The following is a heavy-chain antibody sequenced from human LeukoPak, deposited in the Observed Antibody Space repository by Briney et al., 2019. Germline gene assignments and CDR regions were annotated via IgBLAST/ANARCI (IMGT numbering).Heavy chain of an antibody. CDR2: IYYSGST. CDR3: GSGSFYFDY. Sequence: SETLSLTCTVSGGSISSYYWSWIRQPPGKGLEWIGYIYYSGSTKYNPSLKSRVTISVDTTKNQFSLKLSSVTAADTAVYYCGSGSFYFDYWGQGTLVTVST. D-gene: IGHD3-10*01. V-gene: IGHV4-59*08. CDR1: GGSISSYY. J-gene: IGHJ4*02.